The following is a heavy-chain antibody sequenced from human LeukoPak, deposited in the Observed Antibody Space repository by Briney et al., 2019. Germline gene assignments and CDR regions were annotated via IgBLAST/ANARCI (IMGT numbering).Heavy chain of an antibody. Sequence: PGGSLRLSCAASGFTFSDHWMSWVRQAPGKGLEWVANIKRDESKRYYVDSVKGRFTISRDNAKNSLYLQINCLRAEDTAVYYCAREASLYCSGNDCYWAFDRWGQGTLVTVSS. V-gene: IGHV3-7*01. J-gene: IGHJ5*02. CDR2: IKRDESKR. CDR3: AREASLYCSGNDCYWAFDR. CDR1: GFTFSDHW. D-gene: IGHD2-15*01.